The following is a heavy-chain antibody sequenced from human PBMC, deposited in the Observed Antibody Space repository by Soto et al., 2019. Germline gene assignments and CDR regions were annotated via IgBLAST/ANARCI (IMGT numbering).Heavy chain of an antibody. D-gene: IGHD6-19*01. CDR2: ISNDGSNK. Sequence: QVQLVESGGGVVQPGRSLRLSCAASGFTFSSYGMHWVRQAPGKGLEWVAVISNDGSNKYYADSVKGRFTISRDNSKNTLYLKMNSLRAEDTVFYYCAAEFRAYPSGWYYFDYGGQGTLVTVS. CDR1: GFTFSSYG. V-gene: IGHV3-30*03. J-gene: IGHJ4*02. CDR3: AAEFRAYPSGWYYFDY.